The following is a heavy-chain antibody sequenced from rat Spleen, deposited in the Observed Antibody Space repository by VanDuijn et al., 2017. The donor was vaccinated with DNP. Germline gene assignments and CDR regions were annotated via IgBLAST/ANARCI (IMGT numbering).Heavy chain of an antibody. D-gene: IGHD3-2*01. J-gene: IGHJ2*01. CDR3: AIGLQWTPFDY. CDR1: GFTFKKYW. CDR2: ITGSGGNT. V-gene: IGHV5-31*01. Sequence: EVQLVESGGDLVQPGRSLKISCVASGFTFKKYWMTWIRQVPGKGLEWVASITGSGGNTYYPGSVKGRFTISRDNAKNTLYLQMNSLRSEDTAIYYCAIGLQWTPFDYWGQGVMVTVSS.